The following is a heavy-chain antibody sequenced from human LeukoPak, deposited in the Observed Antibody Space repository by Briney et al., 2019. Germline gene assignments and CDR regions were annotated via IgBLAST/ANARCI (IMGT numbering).Heavy chain of an antibody. CDR2: ISGSGDRT. J-gene: IGHJ4*02. CDR3: AKDYYGSGSYFYFDY. CDR1: GFSVSSNY. V-gene: IGHV3-23*01. D-gene: IGHD3-10*01. Sequence: PGGSLRLSCAASGFSVSSNYMSWVRQAPGKGLEWVSTISGSGDRTYYADSVKGRFTISRDNSKNTLFLQMNSLRAEDTAVYYCAKDYYGSGSYFYFDYWGQGTLVTVSS.